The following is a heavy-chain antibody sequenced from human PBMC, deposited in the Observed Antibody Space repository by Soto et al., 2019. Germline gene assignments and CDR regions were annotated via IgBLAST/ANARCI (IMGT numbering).Heavy chain of an antibody. CDR2: ISGGGGNM. D-gene: IGHD7-27*01. V-gene: IGHV3-23*01. Sequence: GGSLRLSCAASGFSFSSYAMSWVRQAPGKGLEWVSAISGGGGNMYYVDSVKGRFTNSRDNSKNTLHLQMNSLRGEDTAVYYCAKDLRGNWGKYHFDYWGQGTLVTVSS. CDR3: AKDLRGNWGKYHFDY. CDR1: GFSFSSYA. J-gene: IGHJ4*02.